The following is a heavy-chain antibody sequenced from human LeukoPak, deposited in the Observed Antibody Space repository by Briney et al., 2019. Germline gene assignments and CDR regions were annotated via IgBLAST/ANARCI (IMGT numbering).Heavy chain of an antibody. Sequence: GGSLRLSCAASGFTFSGSAMHWVRQASGKGLEWVGRIRSKANSYATAYAASVKGRFTISRDDSKNTAYLQMNSLKTEDTAVYYCARGRPGMGIVIDYWGQGTLVTVSS. CDR2: IRSKANSYAT. D-gene: IGHD7-27*01. J-gene: IGHJ4*02. V-gene: IGHV3-73*01. CDR3: ARGRPGMGIVIDY. CDR1: GFTFSGSA.